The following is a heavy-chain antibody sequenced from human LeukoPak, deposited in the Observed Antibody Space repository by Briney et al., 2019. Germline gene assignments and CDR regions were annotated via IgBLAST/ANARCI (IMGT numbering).Heavy chain of an antibody. Sequence: GRSLRLSCAASGFTFSSYAMHWVRQAPGKGLEWVAVISYDGSNKYYADSVKGRFTISRDNSKNTLYLQMNSVRAEDTAVYYCARDRARVFDYWGQGPLVTVSS. D-gene: IGHD5-12*01. J-gene: IGHJ4*02. CDR2: ISYDGSNK. CDR1: GFTFSSYA. V-gene: IGHV3-30*04. CDR3: ARDRARVFDY.